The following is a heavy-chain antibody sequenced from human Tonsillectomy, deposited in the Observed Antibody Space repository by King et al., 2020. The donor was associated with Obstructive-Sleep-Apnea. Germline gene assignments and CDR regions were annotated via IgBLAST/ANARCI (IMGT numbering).Heavy chain of an antibody. CDR1: GYSFTSYW. J-gene: IGHJ6*02. CDR3: ARHRVSRWTRRVYYYGMDV. D-gene: IGHD4-23*01. V-gene: IGHV5-51*01. Sequence: EVQLVESGAEVKKPGESLKISCKGSGYSFTSYWIGWVRQMPGKGLEWMGIIYPGDSDTRYSPSFQGQVTISADKSISTAYLQWSSLKASDTAMYYCARHRVSRWTRRVYYYGMDVWGQGTTVTVSS. CDR2: IYPGDSDT.